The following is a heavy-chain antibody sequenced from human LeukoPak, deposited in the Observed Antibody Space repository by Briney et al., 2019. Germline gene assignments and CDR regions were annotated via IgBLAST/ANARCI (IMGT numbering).Heavy chain of an antibody. J-gene: IGHJ5*02. CDR3: ARVYDILTGYFWFDR. V-gene: IGHV1-18*01. D-gene: IGHD3-9*01. CDR1: GYTFTNYG. Sequence: ASVKVSCKASGYTFTNYGISWVRRAPGKGLEWMGWISVYNGYTNYAQKLQGRVTMTTDTSTSTAYMELRSLRSDDTAVYYCARVYDILTGYFWFDRWGQGTLVSVDS. CDR2: ISVYNGYT.